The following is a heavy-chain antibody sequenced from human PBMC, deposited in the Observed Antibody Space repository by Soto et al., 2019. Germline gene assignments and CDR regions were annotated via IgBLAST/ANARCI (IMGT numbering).Heavy chain of an antibody. CDR3: ASDGVGPFDY. Sequence: SETLALTCTISGVSVSTYYWSWIRQPPGKELEWIGLTSYSGNTNYNPSLKSRVAMAVDTSKNQFSLTLSSVTAADTAVYYCASDGVGPFDYWGQGTLVTVSS. J-gene: IGHJ4*02. CDR2: TSYSGNT. V-gene: IGHV4-59*02. D-gene: IGHD3-3*01. CDR1: GVSVSTYY.